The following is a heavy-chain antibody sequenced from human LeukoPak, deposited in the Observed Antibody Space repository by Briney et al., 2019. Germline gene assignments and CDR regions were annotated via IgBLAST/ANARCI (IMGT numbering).Heavy chain of an antibody. CDR1: GFTFSSYS. J-gene: IGHJ3*02. CDR2: ISSSGSTI. V-gene: IGHV3-48*04. CDR3: ARDRGVDTDRPDAFDI. D-gene: IGHD5-18*01. Sequence: GGSLRLSCAASGFTFSSYSMNWVRQAPGKGLEWVSYISSSGSTIYYADSVKGRFTISRDNAKNSLYLQMNSLRAEDTAVYYCARDRGVDTDRPDAFDIWGQGTMVTVSS.